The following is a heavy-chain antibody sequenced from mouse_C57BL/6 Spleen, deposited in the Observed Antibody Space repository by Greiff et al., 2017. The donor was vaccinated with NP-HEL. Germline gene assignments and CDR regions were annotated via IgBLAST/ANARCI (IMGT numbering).Heavy chain of an antibody. CDR1: GFTFSSYA. CDR3: AREHYYGSSYYFDY. Sequence: EVQRVESGGGLVKPGGSLKLSCAASGFTFSSYAMSWVRQTPEKRLEWVATISDGGSYTYYPDNVKGRFTISRDNAKNNLYLQMSHLKSEDTAMYYCAREHYYGSSYYFDYWGQGTTLTVSS. D-gene: IGHD1-1*01. V-gene: IGHV5-4*01. CDR2: ISDGGSYT. J-gene: IGHJ2*01.